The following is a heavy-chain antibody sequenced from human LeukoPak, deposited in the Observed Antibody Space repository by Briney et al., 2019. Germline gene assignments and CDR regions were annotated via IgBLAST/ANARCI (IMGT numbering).Heavy chain of an antibody. D-gene: IGHD3-10*01. Sequence: GGSLSLSCAASGFDFGAYEMNWVRQAPGKGLEWVAYFAGSDTTTYYADSVKGRFIISRDNARNSLYLQMNSLRAEDTALYYCTTLGFHLDSWGQGTLVTFSS. CDR3: TTLGFHLDS. V-gene: IGHV3-48*03. CDR1: GFDFGAYE. J-gene: IGHJ4*02. CDR2: FAGSDTTT.